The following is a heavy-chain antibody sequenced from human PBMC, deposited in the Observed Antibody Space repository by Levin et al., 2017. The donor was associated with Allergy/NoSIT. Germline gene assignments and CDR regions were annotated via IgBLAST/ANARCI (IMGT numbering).Heavy chain of an antibody. CDR2: IDTEGDT. J-gene: IGHJ3*02. CDR3: ARNHRSAFDI. CDR1: GFTFSSYD. V-gene: IGHV3-13*04. Sequence: ASVKVSCAASGFTFSSYDMHWVRQVTGKGLEWVSGIDTEGDTFYPGSVKGRFTISRENAKNSLYLQMSSLRAGDTAVYYCARNHRSAFDIWGQGTMVTVSS.